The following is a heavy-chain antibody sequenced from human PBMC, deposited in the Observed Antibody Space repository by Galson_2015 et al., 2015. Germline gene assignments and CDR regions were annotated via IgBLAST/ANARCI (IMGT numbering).Heavy chain of an antibody. CDR3: AKDLDSGYSGSESYYYYGMDA. V-gene: IGHV3-30*18. D-gene: IGHD5-12*01. CDR1: GFTFSSYG. J-gene: IGHJ6*02. Sequence: SLRLSCAASGFTFSSYGMHWVRQAPGKGLEWVAVISYDGSNKYYADSVKGRFTISRDNSKNTLYLQMNSLRAEDTAVYYCAKDLDSGYSGSESYYYYGMDAWGQGTTVTVSS. CDR2: ISYDGSNK.